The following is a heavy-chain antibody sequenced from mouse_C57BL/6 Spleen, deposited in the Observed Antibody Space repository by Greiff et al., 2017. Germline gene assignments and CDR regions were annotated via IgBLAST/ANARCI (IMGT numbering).Heavy chain of an antibody. V-gene: IGHV1-9*01. D-gene: IGHD1-1*01. CDR1: GYTFTGYW. CDR2: ILPVSGST. CDR3: ARITTVVASYYYAMDY. Sequence: VQLQQSGAELMKPGASVKLSCKATGYTFTGYWIEWVKQRPGHGLEWIGEILPVSGSTNYNEKFKGKATFTADTSSNTAYMQLSSLTTEDSAIYYCARITTVVASYYYAMDYWGQGTSVTVSS. J-gene: IGHJ4*01.